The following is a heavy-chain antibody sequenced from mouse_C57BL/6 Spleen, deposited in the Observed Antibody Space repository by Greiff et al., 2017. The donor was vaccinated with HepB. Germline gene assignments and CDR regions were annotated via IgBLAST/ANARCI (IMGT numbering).Heavy chain of an antibody. Sequence: VKLMESGPELVKPGASVKISCKASGYAFSSSWLNWVKQRPGKGLEWIGRIYPGDGDTNYNGKFKGKATLTADKSTSTAYMQLSSLTSKDSAVYFCKRQDYSIPFDYWGQGTTLTVSS. D-gene: IGHD2-5*01. CDR3: KRQDYSIPFDY. J-gene: IGHJ2*01. V-gene: IGHV1-82*01. CDR2: IYPGDGDT. CDR1: GYAFSSSW.